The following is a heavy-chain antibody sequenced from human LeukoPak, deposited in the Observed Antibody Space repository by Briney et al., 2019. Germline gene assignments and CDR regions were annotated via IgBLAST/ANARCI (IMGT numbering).Heavy chain of an antibody. J-gene: IGHJ4*02. CDR3: ARWGYDILTGQHWYDN. CDR1: GFTLSTHW. D-gene: IGHD3-9*01. V-gene: IGHV3-7*01. CDR2: INQDGSSK. Sequence: GGSLRLSCVASGFTLSTHWMSWVRQAPGKGLEWVANINQDGSSKYYVDSVKGRFTISRDNAKNSLYLQMNSLRAEDMAVFYCARWGYDILTGQHWYDNWGQGTLVTVSS.